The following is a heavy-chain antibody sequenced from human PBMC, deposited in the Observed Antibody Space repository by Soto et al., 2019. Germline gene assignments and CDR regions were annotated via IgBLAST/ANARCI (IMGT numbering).Heavy chain of an antibody. J-gene: IGHJ4*02. CDR3: ARPPPYGPLDY. CDR2: IYYSGHT. CDR1: GDSGGFISSSSYH. V-gene: IGHV4-39*01. D-gene: IGHD4-17*01. Sequence: QLQLQESGPGLVNPSETLSLTCTVSGDSGGFISSSSYHWGWIRQPPGKGLEWIGNIYYSGHTYYNPTLKSRVTISGDTSKNQFSLRLTSVTAAETAVYYSARPPPYGPLDYWGQGTLVTVSS.